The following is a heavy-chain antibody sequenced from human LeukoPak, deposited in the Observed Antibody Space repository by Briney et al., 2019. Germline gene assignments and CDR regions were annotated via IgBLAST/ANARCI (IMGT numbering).Heavy chain of an antibody. D-gene: IGHD3-22*01. CDR2: ISAYNGNT. V-gene: IGHV1-18*04. J-gene: IGHJ4*02. CDR3: ARDPYYYDSSVVFDY. Sequence: GASVKVSCKASGYSFSAYYMHWVRQAPGQGLEWMGWISAYNGNTNYAQKLQGRVTMTTDTSTSTAYMELRSLRSDDTAVYYCARDPYYYDSSVVFDYWGQGTLVTVSS. CDR1: GYSFSAYY.